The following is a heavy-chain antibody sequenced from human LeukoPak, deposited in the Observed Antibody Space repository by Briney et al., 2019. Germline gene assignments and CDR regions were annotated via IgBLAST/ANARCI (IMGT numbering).Heavy chain of an antibody. CDR3: ARGSRAAAAWLRPFDY. CDR1: GGSFSGYY. CDR2: INHSGST. Sequence: SETLSLTCAVYGGSFSGYYWSWIRQPPGKGLEWIGEINHSGSTNYNPSLKSRVTISADTSKNQFSLKLNSVTAADTAVYYCARGSRAAAAWLRPFDYWGQGTLVTASS. D-gene: IGHD6-13*01. V-gene: IGHV4-34*01. J-gene: IGHJ4*02.